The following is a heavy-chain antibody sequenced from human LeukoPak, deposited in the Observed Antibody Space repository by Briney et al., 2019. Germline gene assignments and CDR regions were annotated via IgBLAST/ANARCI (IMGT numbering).Heavy chain of an antibody. J-gene: IGHJ4*02. D-gene: IGHD3-10*01. Sequence: ASVKVSCKASVYTFTSYGISWVRQALGQGLEWMGWISAYNGNTNYAQKLQGRVTMTTDTSTSTAYMELRSLRSDDTAVYYCASRGHYYGSGSSFDYWGQGTLVTVSS. CDR1: VYTFTSYG. V-gene: IGHV1-18*01. CDR3: ASRGHYYGSGSSFDY. CDR2: ISAYNGNT.